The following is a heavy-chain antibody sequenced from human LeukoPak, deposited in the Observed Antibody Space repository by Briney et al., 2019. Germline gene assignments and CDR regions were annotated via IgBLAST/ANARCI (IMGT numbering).Heavy chain of an antibody. Sequence: GGSLRLSCAASGFTFSSYGMHWVRQAPGKGLEWVSAISGSGAGTYYADSVKGRFTISRDNSKNTLYLQMNSLRAEDTAVYYCARGRIFGVVTQFDPWGQGTLVTVSS. D-gene: IGHD3-3*01. CDR1: GFTFSSYG. CDR3: ARGRIFGVVTQFDP. J-gene: IGHJ5*02. CDR2: ISGSGAGT. V-gene: IGHV3-23*01.